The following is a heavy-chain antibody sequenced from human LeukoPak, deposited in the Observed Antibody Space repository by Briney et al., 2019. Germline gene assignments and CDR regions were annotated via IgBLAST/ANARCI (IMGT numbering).Heavy chain of an antibody. Sequence: SVKVSCKASGGTFSSYVISWVRQAPGQGLEWMGGIIPIFGTANYAQKFQGRVTITADKSTSTAYMELSSLRSEDTAVYYCARGVLRYRRNLYYFDYWGQGTLVTVSS. CDR3: ARGVLRYRRNLYYFDY. J-gene: IGHJ4*02. D-gene: IGHD3-9*01. V-gene: IGHV1-69*06. CDR2: IIPIFGTA. CDR1: GGTFSSYV.